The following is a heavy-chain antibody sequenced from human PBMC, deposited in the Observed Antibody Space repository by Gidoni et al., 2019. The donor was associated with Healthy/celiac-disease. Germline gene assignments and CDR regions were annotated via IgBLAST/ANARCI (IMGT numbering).Heavy chain of an antibody. V-gene: IGHV4-39*01. CDR3: ARRVVLMVYATVGWFDP. J-gene: IGHJ5*02. CDR2: IYYSGST. D-gene: IGHD2-8*01. Sequence: QLQLQESGPGLVKPSETLSLTCTVSGGSISSSSYYWGWIRQPPGKGLEWIGSIYYSGSTYYNPSLKSRVTISVDTSKNQFSLKLSSVTAADTAVYYCARRVVLMVYATVGWFDPWGQGTLVTVSS. CDR1: GGSISSSSYY.